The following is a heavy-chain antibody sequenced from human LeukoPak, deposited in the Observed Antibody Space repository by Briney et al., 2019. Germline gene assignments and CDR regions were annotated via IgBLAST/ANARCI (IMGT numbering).Heavy chain of an antibody. CDR2: INQNGGEK. Sequence: PGGSLRLSCVAPGCTFSRDWMTWVRQSPEKGLEWVANINQNGGEKQYVDSVKGRFTISRDNAKNSLYLEMNSLRPEDTAIYYCARDPYDSDGYGAFDIWGQGTVVAVSS. D-gene: IGHD3-22*01. CDR1: GCTFSRDW. V-gene: IGHV3-7*01. J-gene: IGHJ3*02. CDR3: ARDPYDSDGYGAFDI.